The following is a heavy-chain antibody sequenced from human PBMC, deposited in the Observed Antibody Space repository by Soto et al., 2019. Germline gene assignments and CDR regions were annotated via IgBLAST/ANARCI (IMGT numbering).Heavy chain of an antibody. CDR1: GFTFSSDG. D-gene: IGHD6-19*01. CDR3: ARDCAGYSSGWYQRGGFDY. V-gene: IGHV3-33*01. CDR2: IWYDGSNK. Sequence: QVQLVESGGGVVQPGRCLRLSCAASGFTFSSDGMHWVRQAPGKGLEWVAVIWYDGSNKYYADSVKGRFTISRDNSKNTLYLQMNSLRAEDTAVYYCARDCAGYSSGWYQRGGFDYWGQGTLVTVSS. J-gene: IGHJ4*02.